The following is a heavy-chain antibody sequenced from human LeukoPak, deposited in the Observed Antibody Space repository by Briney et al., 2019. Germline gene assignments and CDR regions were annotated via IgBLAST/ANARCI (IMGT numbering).Heavy chain of an antibody. CDR3: AREVDTAMVSQDY. CDR2: ISSSGSYI. J-gene: IGHJ4*02. Sequence: GGSLRLSCAASGFTFSSYSMNWVRQAPGKGLEWVSSISSSGSYIYYADSVKGRFTISRDNAKNSLYLQMNSLRAEDTAVYYCAREVDTAMVSQDYWGQGTLVTVSS. CDR1: GFTFSSYS. D-gene: IGHD5-18*01. V-gene: IGHV3-21*01.